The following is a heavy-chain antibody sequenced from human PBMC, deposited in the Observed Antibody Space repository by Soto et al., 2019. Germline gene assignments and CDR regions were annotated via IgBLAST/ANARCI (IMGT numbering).Heavy chain of an antibody. V-gene: IGHV4-39*01. J-gene: IGHJ1*01. D-gene: IGHD3-16*02. CDR1: GVSISGPSYY. Sequence: QLQLQESGPGLVTPSETLSLTCTVSGVSISGPSYYWGWIRQTPAKCLEWIGTIYYSGETFYNPSLKSRVTISIDTSKNHFSLNLTSVTAADTAIYYCARHGSFWGQGALVTVSS. CDR2: IYYSGET. CDR3: ARHGSF.